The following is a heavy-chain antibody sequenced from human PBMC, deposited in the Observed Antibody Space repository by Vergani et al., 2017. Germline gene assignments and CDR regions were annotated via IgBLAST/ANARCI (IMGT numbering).Heavy chain of an antibody. CDR1: GFTFSTYG. CDR2: ISYDGSNK. V-gene: IGHV3-30*03. D-gene: IGHD6-19*01. Sequence: QVQLVESGGGVVQPGRSLRLSCAASGFTFSTYGMHWVRQAPGKGLEWVAVISYDGSNKYYADSVKGRFTISRDNSKNTLYLQMNSLRAEDTAVYYCARDILAVASGMDVWGQGTTVTVSS. CDR3: ARDILAVASGMDV. J-gene: IGHJ6*02.